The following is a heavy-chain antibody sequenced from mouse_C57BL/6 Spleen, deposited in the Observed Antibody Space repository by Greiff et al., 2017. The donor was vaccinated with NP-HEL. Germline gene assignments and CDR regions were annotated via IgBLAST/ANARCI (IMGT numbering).Heavy chain of an antibody. CDR3: ARKDGYYKSYFDY. V-gene: IGHV3-6*01. J-gene: IGHJ2*01. D-gene: IGHD2-3*01. CDR1: GYSITSCYY. Sequence: EVKLQESGPGLVKPSQSLSLTCSVTGYSITSCYYRNWIRQVPGNQLEWMRYITYDGSNNYNPSLKNRISITRDTSTNQFFLKLNSVTTEDTATYDCARKDGYYKSYFDYWGQGTTLTVSS. CDR2: ITYDGSN.